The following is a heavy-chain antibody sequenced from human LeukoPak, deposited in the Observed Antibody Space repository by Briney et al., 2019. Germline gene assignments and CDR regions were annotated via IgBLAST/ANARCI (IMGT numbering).Heavy chain of an antibody. J-gene: IGHJ4*02. V-gene: IGHV4-30-2*01. Sequence: PSETLSLTCLVSGASISSGACSWSWMRQPPGKGLEWIGYTHRGGRTYYNPSLKSRVTISVDTSKNQFSLKLSSVTAADTAVYYCASSLIAAAGKVSNYWGQGTLVTVSS. CDR1: GASISSGACS. CDR2: THRGGRT. CDR3: ASSLIAAAGKVSNY. D-gene: IGHD6-13*01.